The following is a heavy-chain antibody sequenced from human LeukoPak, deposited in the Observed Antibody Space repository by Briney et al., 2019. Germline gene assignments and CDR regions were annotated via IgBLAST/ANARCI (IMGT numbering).Heavy chain of an antibody. CDR2: IYYSGST. J-gene: IGHJ4*02. D-gene: IGHD5-24*01. Sequence: SETLTLTCTASGGSISSYYRSWIRQPPGKGLEWIGYIYYSGSTNYNPSLKSRVTISVDTSKNQFSLKLSSVTAADTAVYYCARARRDGYNLVYWGQGTLVTVSS. CDR1: GGSISSYY. CDR3: ARARRDGYNLVY. V-gene: IGHV4-59*01.